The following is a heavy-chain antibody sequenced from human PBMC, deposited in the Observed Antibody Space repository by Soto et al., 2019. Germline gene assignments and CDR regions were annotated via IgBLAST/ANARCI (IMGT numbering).Heavy chain of an antibody. CDR2: IYYRGST. CDR1: CGSISSYY. Sequence: PSETLSLTCTVSCGSISSYYWRCIRQPPGKGLEWIGYIYYRGSTNYNPSLKSRVTISVATPKNQFSLTLSSVTAADTAVYYCARGKTGTPNWFDAWGQGTLVTVSS. J-gene: IGHJ5*02. V-gene: IGHV4-59*01. CDR3: ARGKTGTPNWFDA. D-gene: IGHD1-1*01.